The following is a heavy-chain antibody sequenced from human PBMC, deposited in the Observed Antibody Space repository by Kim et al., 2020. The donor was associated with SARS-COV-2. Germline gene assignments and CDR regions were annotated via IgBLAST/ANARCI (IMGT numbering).Heavy chain of an antibody. Sequence: GGSLRLSCTASGFTFGDYAMSWVRQAPGKGLEWVGFIRSKAYGGTTEYAASVKGRFTISRDDSKSIAYLQMNSLKTEDTAVYYCTREEIVVVPAAIIWPLYYYYYMDVWGKGTTVTVSS. CDR1: GFTFGDYA. D-gene: IGHD2-2*02. V-gene: IGHV3-49*04. CDR3: TREEIVVVPAAIIWPLYYYYYMDV. J-gene: IGHJ6*03. CDR2: IRSKAYGGTT.